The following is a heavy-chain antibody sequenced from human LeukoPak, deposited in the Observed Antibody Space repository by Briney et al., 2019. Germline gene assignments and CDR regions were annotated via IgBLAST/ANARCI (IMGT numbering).Heavy chain of an antibody. CDR1: GFTFSSYA. Sequence: GGSLRLPCAASGFTFSSYAMSWVRQAPGKGLEWVSAISGSGGSTYYADSVKGRFTISRDNSKNTLYLQMNSLRAEDTAVYYCAKVSVASTDNDYWGQGTLVTVSS. V-gene: IGHV3-23*01. CDR3: AKVSVASTDNDY. D-gene: IGHD6-19*01. J-gene: IGHJ4*02. CDR2: ISGSGGST.